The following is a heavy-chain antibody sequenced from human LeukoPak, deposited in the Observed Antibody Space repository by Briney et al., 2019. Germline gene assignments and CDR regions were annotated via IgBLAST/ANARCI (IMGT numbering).Heavy chain of an antibody. CDR1: GFTFSSYW. J-gene: IGHJ5*02. CDR2: IKQDGSEK. D-gene: IGHD6-19*01. CDR3: ARGSSGWYGGNWFDP. V-gene: IGHV3-7*01. Sequence: PGGSLRPSCAASGFTFSSYWMSWVRQAPGKGLEWVANIKQDGSEKYYVDSVKGRFTISRDNAKNSLYLQMNSLRAEDTAVYYCARGSSGWYGGNWFDPWGQGTLVTVSS.